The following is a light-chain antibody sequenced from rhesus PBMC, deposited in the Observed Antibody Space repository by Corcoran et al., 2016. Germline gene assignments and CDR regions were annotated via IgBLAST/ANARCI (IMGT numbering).Light chain of an antibody. Sequence: DIQMTQSPSSLSASVGDTVTITCRASQGISSWLAWYQQKPGKAPKLLIYKASSLQSGVPSRFSGIGAWTDFTLTIISLPSEDFATYYCQQYSSRPPTFGGGTKVELK. CDR1: QGISSW. CDR3: QQYSSRPPT. J-gene: IGKJ4*01. CDR2: KAS. V-gene: IGKV1-22*01.